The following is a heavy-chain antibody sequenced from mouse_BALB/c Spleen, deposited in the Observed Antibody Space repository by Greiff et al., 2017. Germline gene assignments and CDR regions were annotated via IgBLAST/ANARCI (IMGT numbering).Heavy chain of an antibody. CDR2: ISSGGST. V-gene: IGHV5-6-5*01. Sequence: EVQRVESGGGLVKPGGSLKLSCAASGFTFSSYAMSWVRQTPEKRLEWVASISSGGSTYYPDSVKGRFTISRDNARNILYLQMSSLRSEDTAMYYCARDLTGDTVFDYWGQGTTLTVSS. D-gene: IGHD4-1*01. CDR1: GFTFSSYA. J-gene: IGHJ2*01. CDR3: ARDLTGDTVFDY.